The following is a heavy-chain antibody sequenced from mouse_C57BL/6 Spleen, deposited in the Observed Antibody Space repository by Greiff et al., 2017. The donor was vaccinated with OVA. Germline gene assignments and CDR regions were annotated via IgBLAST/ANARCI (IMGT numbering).Heavy chain of an antibody. CDR3: ARWGVYDGFSYAMDY. Sequence: VKLQQSGPELVKPGASVKISCKASGYAFSSSWMNWVKQRPGKGLEWIGRIYPGDGDTNYNGKFKGKATLTADKSSSTAYMQLSSLTSEDSAVYFCARWGVYDGFSYAMDYWGQGTSVTVSS. CDR1: GYAFSSSW. V-gene: IGHV1-82*01. J-gene: IGHJ4*01. D-gene: IGHD2-3*01. CDR2: IYPGDGDT.